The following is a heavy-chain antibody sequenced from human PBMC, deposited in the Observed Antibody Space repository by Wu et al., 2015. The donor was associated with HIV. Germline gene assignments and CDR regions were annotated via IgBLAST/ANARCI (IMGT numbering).Heavy chain of an antibody. CDR3: ARERYCSSTSCPLIDY. CDR2: INPNSGGT. V-gene: IGHV1-2*02. D-gene: IGHD2-2*01. J-gene: IGHJ4*02. CDR1: GYTFTGYY. Sequence: QVQLVQSGAEVKKPGASVKVSCKASGYTFTGYYMHWVRQAPGQGLEWMGWINPNSGGTNYAQKFQGRVTMTRDTSISTAYMELSRLRSDDTAVYYCARERYCSSTSCPLIDYWGQGTLSPSPQ.